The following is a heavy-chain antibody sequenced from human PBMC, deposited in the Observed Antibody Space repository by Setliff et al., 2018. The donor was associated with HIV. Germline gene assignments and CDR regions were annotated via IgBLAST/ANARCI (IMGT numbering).Heavy chain of an antibody. CDR2: IWTSGST. V-gene: IGHV4-61*02. Sequence: SETLSLTCTVSGGSISSGSYYWSWIRQPAGKGLEWIGRIWTSGSTNYTPSLKSRVTISVDTSKNQFSLKLSSVTAADTAVYYCARGTGSDGSDYWGQVALVTVSS. CDR1: GGSISSGSYY. J-gene: IGHJ4*02. CDR3: ARGTGSDGSDY. D-gene: IGHD5-18*01.